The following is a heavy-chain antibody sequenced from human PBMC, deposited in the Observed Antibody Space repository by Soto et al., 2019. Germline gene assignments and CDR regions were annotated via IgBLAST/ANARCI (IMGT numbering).Heavy chain of an antibody. Sequence: EVQLVESGGGLVQPGGSLRLSCAASGFTFSSYSMNWVRQAPGKGLEWVSYISSSSSTIYYADSVKGRFTISGDNAKNSLYLQMNSLRAEDTAVYYCARANYYGSPGDFDYWGQGTPVTVSS. CDR3: ARANYYGSPGDFDY. CDR1: GFTFSSYS. CDR2: ISSSSSTI. D-gene: IGHD3-10*01. J-gene: IGHJ4*02. V-gene: IGHV3-48*01.